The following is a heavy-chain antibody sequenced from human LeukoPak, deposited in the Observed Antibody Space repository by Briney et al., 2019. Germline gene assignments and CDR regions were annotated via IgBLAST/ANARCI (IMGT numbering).Heavy chain of an antibody. CDR1: GYTFSSYG. J-gene: IGHJ4*02. CDR2: ISNNNGNT. D-gene: IGHD6-13*01. V-gene: IGHV1-18*01. Sequence: ASVKVSCKASGYTFSSYGISWVRQAPGQGLEWMGWISNNNGNTSYAQNFQGRVTMTTDTSTSTAYMELRSLRSDDTAVYYCARDYRWQLVLGYWGQGTLVTVSS. CDR3: ARDYRWQLVLGY.